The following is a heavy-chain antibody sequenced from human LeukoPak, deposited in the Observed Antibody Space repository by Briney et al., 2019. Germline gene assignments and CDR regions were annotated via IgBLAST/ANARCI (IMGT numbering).Heavy chain of an antibody. CDR3: AKAQAAADWFDP. D-gene: IGHD6-13*01. CDR1: GFTFRPYA. J-gene: IGHJ5*02. CDR2: LSGSGAIT. V-gene: IGHV3-23*01. Sequence: GGSLRLSCAASGFTFRPYAMSWVRQAPGKGLEWVSTLSGSGAITYYADSVKGRFTISRDNSKNTLYLQMNSLRAEDTAVYYCAKAQAAADWFDPWGQGTLVTVSS.